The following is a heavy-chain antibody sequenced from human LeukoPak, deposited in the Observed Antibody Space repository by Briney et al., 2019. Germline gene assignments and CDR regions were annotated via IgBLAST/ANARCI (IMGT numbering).Heavy chain of an antibody. CDR3: ARVVASTSIDS. Sequence: SETLFLTCTVSGYSINSGYFWGWVRQPPGKVPEWIGSIFHTGDVYYNPSLRSRVTLSIDTSRNQVSLKVTSVTAADTALYYCARVVASTSIDSWGQGTLVTVSS. CDR2: IFHTGDV. J-gene: IGHJ4*02. V-gene: IGHV4-38-2*02. CDR1: GYSINSGYF. D-gene: IGHD2-15*01.